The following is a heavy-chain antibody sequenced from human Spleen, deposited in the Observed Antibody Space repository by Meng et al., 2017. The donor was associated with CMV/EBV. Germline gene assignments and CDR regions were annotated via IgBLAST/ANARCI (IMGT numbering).Heavy chain of an antibody. CDR3: ARESSGSFVLDV. J-gene: IGHJ6*02. Sequence: GESLKISCAASGFSFSTYSMHWVRQAPGKGLEWVAVISPDGSSKFYAASVRGRFTISRDNSKDTLHLQMNSLRAEDTAVYFCARESSGSFVLDVWGQGTTVTVSS. CDR1: GFSFSTYS. D-gene: IGHD3-22*01. V-gene: IGHV3-30-3*01. CDR2: ISPDGSSK.